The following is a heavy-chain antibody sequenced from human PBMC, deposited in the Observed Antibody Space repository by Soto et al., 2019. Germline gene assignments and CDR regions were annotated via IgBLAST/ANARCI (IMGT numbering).Heavy chain of an antibody. Sequence: ASVKVSCKASGGTFSSYAISLVRQAPGQGLEWMGGIIPIFGTANYAQKFQGRVTITADESTSTAYMELSSLRSEDTAVYYCARDGPYCSSTSCYRDAFDIWGQGTMVTVSS. V-gene: IGHV1-69*13. CDR3: ARDGPYCSSTSCYRDAFDI. D-gene: IGHD2-2*02. CDR2: IIPIFGTA. J-gene: IGHJ3*02. CDR1: GGTFSSYA.